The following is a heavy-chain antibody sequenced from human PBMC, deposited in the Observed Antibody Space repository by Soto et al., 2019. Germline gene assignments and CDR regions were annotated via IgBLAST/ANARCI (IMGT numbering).Heavy chain of an antibody. Sequence: EVQLVESGGGLVQPGRSLRLSCTASGFTFGGNAMHWVRQAPGKGLEWVSGVSWDSGNMDYADSVKGRFTISRDNAKNSLYVQMNSLRPEDTALYYCAKSPKYCSRTNCRAYLDYWGQGTQVTVSS. J-gene: IGHJ4*02. CDR2: VSWDSGNM. V-gene: IGHV3-9*01. CDR3: AKSPKYCSRTNCRAYLDY. D-gene: IGHD2-2*01. CDR1: GFTFGGNA.